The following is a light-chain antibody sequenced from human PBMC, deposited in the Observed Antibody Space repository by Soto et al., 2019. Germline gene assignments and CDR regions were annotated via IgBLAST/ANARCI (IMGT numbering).Light chain of an antibody. J-gene: IGLJ1*01. CDR2: EVS. CDR1: SSDVGGYNY. V-gene: IGLV2-14*01. CDR3: SSYTSSSTLFV. Sequence: QSALTQPASVSGSPGQSITISCTGTSSDVGGYNYVSWYQQHPGKAPKLMIYEVSNRPSGVSNRFSGSKSGNTASLTISGLQAEDEADHYCSSYTSSSTLFVFGTGTKVTV.